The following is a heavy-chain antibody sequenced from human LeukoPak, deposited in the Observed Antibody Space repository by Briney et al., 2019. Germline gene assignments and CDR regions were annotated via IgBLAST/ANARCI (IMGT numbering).Heavy chain of an antibody. D-gene: IGHD5-18*01. CDR2: IYSGGST. CDR3: AKLRFPYFDY. V-gene: IGHV3-53*01. Sequence: GGSLRLSCAASGFTVSSNYMSWVRQAPGKGLEWVSVIYSGGSTYYADSVKGRFTISRDNSKNTLYLQMNSLRVEDTAVYYCAKLRFPYFDYWGQGTLVTVSS. CDR1: GFTVSSNY. J-gene: IGHJ4*02.